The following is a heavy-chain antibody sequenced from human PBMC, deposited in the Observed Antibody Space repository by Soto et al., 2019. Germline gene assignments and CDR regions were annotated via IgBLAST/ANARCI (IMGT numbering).Heavy chain of an antibody. D-gene: IGHD4-17*01. CDR3: ARMGSTTVTTNFDY. CDR2: IYHSGST. CDR1: GGSISSSNW. J-gene: IGHJ4*02. Sequence: SETLSLTCAVSGGSISSSNWWSWVRQPPGKELEWIGEIYHSGSTNYNPSLKSRVTISVDKSKNQFSLKLSSVTAADTAVYYSARMGSTTVTTNFDYLGQGTLVAVTS. V-gene: IGHV4-4*02.